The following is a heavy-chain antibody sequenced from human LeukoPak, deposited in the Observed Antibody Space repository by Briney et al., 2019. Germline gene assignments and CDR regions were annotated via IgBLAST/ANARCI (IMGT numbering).Heavy chain of an antibody. V-gene: IGHV4-34*01. CDR2: INHSGST. D-gene: IGHD6-13*01. J-gene: IGHJ5*02. Sequence: SETLSLTCAVCGGSFSGYYWSWIRQPPGKGLEWIGEINHSGSTNYNPSLKSRVTISVDTSKNQFSLKLSSVTAADTAVYYCARGGGRSSSWRMAWFDPWGQGSLVTVSS. CDR3: ARGGGRSSSWRMAWFDP. CDR1: GGSFSGYY.